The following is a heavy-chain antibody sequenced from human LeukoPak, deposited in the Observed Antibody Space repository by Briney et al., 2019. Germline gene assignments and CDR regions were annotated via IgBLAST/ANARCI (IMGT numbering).Heavy chain of an antibody. CDR2: IYSGGST. D-gene: IGHD2-2*01. CDR1: GFTVSSNY. V-gene: IGHV3-53*01. J-gene: IGHJ4*02. Sequence: XGSLRLSCAASGFTVSSNYMSWVRQAPGKGLEWVSVIYSGGSTYYADSVKGRFTIPRDNSKNTLYLQMNSLRAEDTAVYYCARVRVVVEPAAIDYFDYWGQGTLVTVSS. CDR3: ARVRVVVEPAAIDYFDY.